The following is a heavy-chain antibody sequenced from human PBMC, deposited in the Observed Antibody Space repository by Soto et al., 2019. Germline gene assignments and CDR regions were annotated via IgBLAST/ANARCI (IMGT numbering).Heavy chain of an antibody. CDR3: AKRSSSSTFDY. CDR1: GFTFSSYA. D-gene: IGHD6-6*01. J-gene: IGHJ4*02. CDR2: ISGSDDST. Sequence: EVQLLESGGGLVQPGESLRLSCAASGFTFSSYAMSWVRQAPGKGLEWVSVISGSDDSTYYADSVKGRFTISRDNSKNALYPQMNSLRAEDMAVYYCAKRSSSSTFDYWGQGTLVTVSS. V-gene: IGHV3-23*01.